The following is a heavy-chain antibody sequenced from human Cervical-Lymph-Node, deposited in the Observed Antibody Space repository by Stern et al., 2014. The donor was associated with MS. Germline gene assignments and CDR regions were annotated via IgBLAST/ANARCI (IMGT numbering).Heavy chain of an antibody. Sequence: QLVQSGPEVKRPGESLKISCQASGYTFTSYWIGWVRQMPGKGLEWIAIIFPGGSDIRYSPSFQGQVTISVDKSSSTAYLQWNNLKASDTAIYYCARQRYFDYWGQGTLVTVSS. V-gene: IGHV5-51*01. J-gene: IGHJ4*02. CDR3: ARQRYFDY. CDR1: GYTFTSYW. CDR2: IFPGGSDI.